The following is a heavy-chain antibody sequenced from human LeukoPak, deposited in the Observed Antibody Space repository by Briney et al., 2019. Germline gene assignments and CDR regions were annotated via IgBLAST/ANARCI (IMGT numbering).Heavy chain of an antibody. V-gene: IGHV1-46*01. CDR2: INPSGGST. CDR1: GYTFTSYY. J-gene: IGHJ3*02. Sequence: GASVKVSCKASGYTFTSYYMHWVRQAPGQGLEWMGIINPSGGSTSYAQKFQGRVTMTRDTSISTAYMELSRLRSDDTAVYYCAEGNVAVAGGAFDIWGQGTMVTVSS. CDR3: AEGNVAVAGGAFDI. D-gene: IGHD6-19*01.